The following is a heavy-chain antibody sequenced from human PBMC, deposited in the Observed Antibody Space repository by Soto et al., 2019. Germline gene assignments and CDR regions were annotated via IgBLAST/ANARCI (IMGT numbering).Heavy chain of an antibody. V-gene: IGHV3-23*01. Sequence: GGSLRLSCAASGFTFSSYAMSWVRQAPGKGLEWVSAISGSGGSTYYADSAKGRFTISRDNSKNTLYLQMNSLRAEDTAVYYCARWVGAQVVERWNAFYIWGQGTMVTVSS. J-gene: IGHJ3*02. CDR2: ISGSGGST. CDR1: GFTFSSYA. CDR3: ARWVGAQVVERWNAFYI. D-gene: IGHD2-15*01.